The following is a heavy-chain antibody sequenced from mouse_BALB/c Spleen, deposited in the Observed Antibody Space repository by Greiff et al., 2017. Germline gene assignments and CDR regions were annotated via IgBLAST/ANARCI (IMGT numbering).Heavy chain of an antibody. V-gene: IGHV14-4*02. CDR3: NAYYYGCVAY. J-gene: IGHJ3*01. D-gene: IGHD1-1*01. CDR1: GFNITDYY. CDR2: INPENGDT. Sequence: EVKLLESGAELVRPGASVKLSCTASGFNITDYYMHWVKQRPEQGLEWIGWINPENGDTEYAQKFKGKATMTADKSSNTAYLQLSSLTSEDTAVYYCNAYYYGCVAYWGQGTLVTVSA.